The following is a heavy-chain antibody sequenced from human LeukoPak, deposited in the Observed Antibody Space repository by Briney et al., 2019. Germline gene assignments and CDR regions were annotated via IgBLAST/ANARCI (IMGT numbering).Heavy chain of an antibody. D-gene: IGHD5-18*01. CDR3: ARDLRGYSYGYAY. Sequence: ASVKVSCKASGYTFTGYYMHWVRQAPGQGLEWMGRINPNSGGTNYAQKFQGRVTMTRDTSISTAYMELSRLRSDDTAVYYCARDLRGYSYGYAYWSQGTLVTVSS. J-gene: IGHJ4*02. CDR1: GYTFTGYY. V-gene: IGHV1-2*06. CDR2: INPNSGGT.